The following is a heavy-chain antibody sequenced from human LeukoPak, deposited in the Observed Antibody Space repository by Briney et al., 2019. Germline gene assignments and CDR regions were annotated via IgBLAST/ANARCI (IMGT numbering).Heavy chain of an antibody. V-gene: IGHV5-51*01. CDR1: GYSFTSYW. Sequence: GESLKISCKGSGYSFTSYWIGWVRQMPGKGLEWMGIIYPGDSDTRYSPSFQGQVTISADKSISTAYLQWSSLKASDTAMYYCASRPYTGDFWSGYERVWFDPWGQGTLVTVSS. CDR3: ASRPYTGDFWSGYERVWFDP. D-gene: IGHD3-3*01. J-gene: IGHJ5*02. CDR2: IYPGDSDT.